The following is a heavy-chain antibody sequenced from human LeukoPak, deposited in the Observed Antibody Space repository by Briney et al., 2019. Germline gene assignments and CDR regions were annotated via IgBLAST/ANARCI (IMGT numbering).Heavy chain of an antibody. J-gene: IGHJ4*02. V-gene: IGHV3-7*05. CDR3: ARDSEWGLLRSDY. CDR2: IKQDGTEK. D-gene: IGHD1-26*01. CDR1: GFTFSRYW. Sequence: GGSLRLSCAASGFTFSRYWMTWVRQAPGKGLEWVANIKQDGTEKYYVDSVKGRSTISRDNAKNSLYLQMNSLRAEDTAVYYCARDSEWGLLRSDYWGQGTLVTVSS.